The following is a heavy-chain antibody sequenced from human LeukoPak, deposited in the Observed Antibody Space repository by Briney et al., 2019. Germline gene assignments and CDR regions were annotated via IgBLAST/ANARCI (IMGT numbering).Heavy chain of an antibody. Sequence: SVKVSCKASGGIFSSYAISWVRQAPGQGLEWMGRIIPIFGIANYAQKFQGRVTITADKSTSTAYMELSSLRSEDTAVYYCARDASAGTPEYFQHWGQGTLVTVSS. D-gene: IGHD6-19*01. V-gene: IGHV1-69*04. CDR3: ARDASAGTPEYFQH. CDR1: GGIFSSYA. J-gene: IGHJ1*01. CDR2: IIPIFGIA.